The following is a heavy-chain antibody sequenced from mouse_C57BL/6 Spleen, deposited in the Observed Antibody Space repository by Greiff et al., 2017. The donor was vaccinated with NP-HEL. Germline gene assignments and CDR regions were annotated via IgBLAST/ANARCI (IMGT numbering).Heavy chain of an antibody. Sequence: QVQLQQPGAELVKPGASVKVSCKASGYTFTSYWMHWVKQRPGQGLEWIERIHPSDSDTNYNQKFKGKATLTVDKSSSTAYMQLSSLTSEDSAVYYCAIYYYGSRTYYFDYWGQGTTLTVSS. V-gene: IGHV1-74*01. CDR2: IHPSDSDT. CDR3: AIYYYGSRTYYFDY. J-gene: IGHJ2*01. CDR1: GYTFTSYW. D-gene: IGHD1-1*01.